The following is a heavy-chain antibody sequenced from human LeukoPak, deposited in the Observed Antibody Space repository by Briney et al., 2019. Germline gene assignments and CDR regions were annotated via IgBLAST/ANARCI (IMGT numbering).Heavy chain of an antibody. J-gene: IGHJ5*02. V-gene: IGHV4-34*01. D-gene: IGHD1-26*01. CDR3: HCDEVVGANWFDP. CDR1: GGSFSGYY. Sequence: SETLSLICAVYGGSFSGYYWSWIRQPPGKGLEWIGEINHSGSTNYNPSIKSRVTISVDTSKNQFSLKLSSVTAADAAVYYCHCDEVVGANWFDPWGQGTLVTVSS. CDR2: INHSGST.